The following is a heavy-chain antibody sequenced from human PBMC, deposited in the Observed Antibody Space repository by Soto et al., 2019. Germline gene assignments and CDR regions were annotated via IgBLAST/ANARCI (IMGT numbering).Heavy chain of an antibody. Sequence: EEQLLESGGGLVHPGGSLRLSCAAPGFTFSSYAMSWVRQAPGKGLEWVSGISASGGSTFYADSVKGRFTISRDNSKNTLYLEMNSLRAEDTAVYYCAKPPFCGGDCYWWDYWGQGTLVSVSS. CDR1: GFTFSSYA. CDR3: AKPPFCGGDCYWWDY. V-gene: IGHV3-23*01. J-gene: IGHJ4*02. CDR2: ISASGGST. D-gene: IGHD2-21*02.